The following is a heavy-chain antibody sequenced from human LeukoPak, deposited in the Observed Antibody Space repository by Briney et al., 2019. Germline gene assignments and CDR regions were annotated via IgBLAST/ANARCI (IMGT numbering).Heavy chain of an antibody. J-gene: IGHJ5*02. CDR2: ISSSSSYI. CDR1: GFTFSSYS. D-gene: IGHD3-10*01. Sequence: GGSLRLSCAASGFTFSSYSMNWVRQAPGKGLEWVSSISSSSSYIYYADSVKGRFTISRDNAKNSLHLQMNSLRAEDTAVYYCARGVRGSGSNWFDPWGQGTLVTVSS. V-gene: IGHV3-21*01. CDR3: ARGVRGSGSNWFDP.